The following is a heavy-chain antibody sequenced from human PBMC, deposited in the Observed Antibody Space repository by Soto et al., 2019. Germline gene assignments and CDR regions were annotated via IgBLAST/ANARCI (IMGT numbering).Heavy chain of an antibody. V-gene: IGHV5-51*01. CDR2: IYPGDSDT. J-gene: IGHJ5*02. CDR1: GNSFISYW. D-gene: IGHD1-26*01. Sequence: PGESLNISCKGSGNSFISYWIGWVLQRPGKGLEWMGIIYPGDSDTRYSSSFQGQVTISADKSTSTAYLQWTSLKASDTAIYYCARALGRIVGYFDPWGQGTMVTVSS. CDR3: ARALGRIVGYFDP.